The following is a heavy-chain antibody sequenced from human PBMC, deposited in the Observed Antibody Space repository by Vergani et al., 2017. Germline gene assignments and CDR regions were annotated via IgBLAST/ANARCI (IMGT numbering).Heavy chain of an antibody. D-gene: IGHD4-17*01. V-gene: IGHV3-30*02. CDR2: LRSEGNE. Sequence: QVQLVESGGGVVQPGGSLRLSCATSGFTFRTNGFHWVRQAPGKGLEWVAFLRSEGNEYYADPVKGRFTISRDNSKNTLYLQMSSLRTEDTAVYYCTKRGDYGDYSGSWGQGTLVTVSS. CDR3: TKRGDYGDYSGS. J-gene: IGHJ4*02. CDR1: GFTFRTNG.